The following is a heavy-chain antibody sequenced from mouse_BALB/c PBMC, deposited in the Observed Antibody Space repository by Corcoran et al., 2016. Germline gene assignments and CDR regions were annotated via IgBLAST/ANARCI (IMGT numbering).Heavy chain of an antibody. CDR3: ARFPYYYGSSSYAMDY. V-gene: IGHV1S135*01. CDR2: IDPFNGGT. J-gene: IGHJ4*01. CDR1: GYSFTSYY. Sequence: EIQLQQSGPELMKPGASVKISCKASGYSFTSYYMHWVKQSHGKSLEWIGYIDPFNGGTSYNQKFKGKATLTVDKSSSTAYMHLSSLTSEDSAVYYCARFPYYYGSSSYAMDYWGQGTSVTVSS. D-gene: IGHD1-1*01.